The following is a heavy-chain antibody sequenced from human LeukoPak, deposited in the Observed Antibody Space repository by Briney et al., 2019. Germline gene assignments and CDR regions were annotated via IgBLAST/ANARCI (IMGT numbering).Heavy chain of an antibody. J-gene: IGHJ5*02. CDR1: GFTFSSYA. Sequence: GGSLRLSCAASGFTFSSYAMSWVRQAPGKGLEWVSAISGSGGSTYYADSVKGRFTISRDNSKNTLYPQMSSLRAEDTAVYYCAKDPNYYDSSGYYEPNWFDPWGQGTLVTVSS. CDR2: ISGSGGST. CDR3: AKDPNYYDSSGYYEPNWFDP. D-gene: IGHD3-22*01. V-gene: IGHV3-23*01.